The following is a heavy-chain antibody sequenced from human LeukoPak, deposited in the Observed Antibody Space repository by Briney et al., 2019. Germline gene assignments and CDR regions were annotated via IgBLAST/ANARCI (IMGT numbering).Heavy chain of an antibody. CDR2: IYNSGST. V-gene: IGHV3-53*01. J-gene: IGHJ4*02. CDR1: GFTVNSND. Sequence: GGSLRLSCAASGFTVNSNDMSWVRQAPGKGLECVSIIYNSGSTFHADSVKGRFTISRDNSKNTLYLQMNSLRAEDAAVYYCARDLSGIAGYTYGRGIDYWGQGTLVTVSS. D-gene: IGHD5-18*01. CDR3: ARDLSGIAGYTYGRGIDY.